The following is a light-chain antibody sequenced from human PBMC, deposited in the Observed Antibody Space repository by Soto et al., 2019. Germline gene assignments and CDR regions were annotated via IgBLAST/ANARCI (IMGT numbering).Light chain of an antibody. J-gene: IGKJ4*01. CDR1: QSVSGY. CDR3: QQYHNWPLT. CDR2: GPS. V-gene: IGKV3-15*01. Sequence: EIVMTQSPATLSVSPGERATLSCRASQSVSGYLAWYQQKPGQAPRLLIYGPSTRATGIPARFSGSGSGTEFTLTISSLQSEDFAVYYCQQYHNWPLTFGGGTKVEVK.